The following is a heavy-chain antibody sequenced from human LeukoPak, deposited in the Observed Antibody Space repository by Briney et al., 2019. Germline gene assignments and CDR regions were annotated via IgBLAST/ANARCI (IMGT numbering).Heavy chain of an antibody. D-gene: IGHD2-2*01. Sequence: GGSLRLSCAASGFTFSSYAVSWVRQAPGKGLEWVSAISGSGGSTYCADSVKGRFTISRDNSKNTLYLQMNSLRAEDTAVYYCAKDAPVNIVVVPAANSWGQGTLVTVSS. CDR1: GFTFSSYA. CDR2: ISGSGGST. V-gene: IGHV3-23*01. J-gene: IGHJ4*02. CDR3: AKDAPVNIVVVPAANS.